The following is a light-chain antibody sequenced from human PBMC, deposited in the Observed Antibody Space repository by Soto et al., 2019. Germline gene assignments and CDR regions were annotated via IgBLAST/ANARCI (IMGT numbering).Light chain of an antibody. Sequence: QSALTQPPSASGSPGQSVTISCTGTSGDVGAYNYVSWYQQHPGKAPKLMIYEVSKRPSGVPDRFSGSKSGNTASLTVSGLQAEDEADYYCSSYAGSNNFRVFGTWTKLTVL. CDR3: SSYAGSNNFRV. CDR2: EVS. CDR1: SGDVGAYNY. J-gene: IGLJ1*01. V-gene: IGLV2-8*01.